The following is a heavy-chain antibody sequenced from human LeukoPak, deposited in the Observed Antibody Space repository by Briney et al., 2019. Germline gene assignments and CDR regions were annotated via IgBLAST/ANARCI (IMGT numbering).Heavy chain of an antibody. Sequence: ASVKVSCKGSGYTFTSYDINWVRQATGQGLEWMGWMNPNSGNTGYAQKFQGRVTMTRNTSISTAYMELSSLRSEDTAVYYCARAWPIRRPFIAAARVVGFDPWGQGTLVTVSS. CDR2: MNPNSGNT. D-gene: IGHD6-13*01. CDR3: ARAWPIRRPFIAAARVVGFDP. V-gene: IGHV1-8*01. CDR1: GYTFTSYD. J-gene: IGHJ5*02.